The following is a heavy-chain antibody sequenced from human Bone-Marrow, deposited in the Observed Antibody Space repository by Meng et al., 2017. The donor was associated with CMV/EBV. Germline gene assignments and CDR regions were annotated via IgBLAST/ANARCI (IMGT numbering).Heavy chain of an antibody. Sequence: GESLKISCAASGFTFSSYWMSWVRQAPGKGLEWVANIKQDGSEKNYVDSEQGRFTISRDNAKNSLYVEMNSLRVEDTGVYYCARGLGAPDYWGQGTLVTVSS. D-gene: IGHD1-26*01. V-gene: IGHV3-7*01. CDR1: GFTFSSYW. CDR2: IKQDGSEK. CDR3: ARGLGAPDY. J-gene: IGHJ4*02.